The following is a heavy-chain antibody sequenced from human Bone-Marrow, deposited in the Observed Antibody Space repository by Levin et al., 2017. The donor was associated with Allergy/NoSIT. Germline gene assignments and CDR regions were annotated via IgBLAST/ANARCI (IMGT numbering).Heavy chain of an antibody. CDR2: IIPISGIT. CDR1: GGTLSRYG. Sequence: KISCKASGGTLSRYGISWVRQAPGQGLEWMGRIIPISGITTHAQKFQGRVTITADKSTGTAYMELSSLRSEDTALYYCARINPIGGAMWPNVLDGWGLGTLVTISS. J-gene: IGHJ4*02. V-gene: IGHV1-69*04. D-gene: IGHD1-26*01. CDR3: ARINPIGGAMWPNVLDG.